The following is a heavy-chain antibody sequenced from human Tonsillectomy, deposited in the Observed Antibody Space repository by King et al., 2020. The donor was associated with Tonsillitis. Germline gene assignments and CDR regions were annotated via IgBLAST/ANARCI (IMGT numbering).Heavy chain of an antibody. V-gene: IGHV3-33*08. Sequence: VQLVESGGGVVQPGRSLRLSCAASGFTFSSYGMHWVRQAPGKGLEWVAVIWYDGSNKYYADSVKGRFTISRDNSKNTLYLQMNSLRAEDTAVYYCASEGYYYGSSGYYPWYYYYYMDVWGKGTTVTVSS. J-gene: IGHJ6*03. CDR3: ASEGYYYGSSGYYPWYYYYYMDV. D-gene: IGHD3-22*01. CDR1: GFTFSSYG. CDR2: IWYDGSNK.